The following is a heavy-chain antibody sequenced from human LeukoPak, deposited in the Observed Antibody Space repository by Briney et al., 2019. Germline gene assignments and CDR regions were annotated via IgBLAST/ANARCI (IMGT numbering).Heavy chain of an antibody. CDR1: GFTFSSYG. V-gene: IGHV3-30*02. CDR3: AKDLRRATVGTPTFDY. CDR2: IRYDGSNK. J-gene: IGHJ4*02. D-gene: IGHD4-23*01. Sequence: PGGSLRLSCAASGFTFSSYGMHWVRQAPGKGLEWVAFIRYDGSNKYYADSVKGRFTISRDNSKNTLYLQMNSLRAEDTAVYYCAKDLRRATVGTPTFDYWGQGTLVTVSS.